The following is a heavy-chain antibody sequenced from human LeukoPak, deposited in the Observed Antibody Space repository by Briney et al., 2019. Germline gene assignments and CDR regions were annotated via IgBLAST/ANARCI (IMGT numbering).Heavy chain of an antibody. CDR2: ISNDGSNK. J-gene: IGHJ4*02. CDR3: AKVDIVATIDAGRLVDY. CDR1: GFTFSSYA. D-gene: IGHD5-12*01. V-gene: IGHV3-30*19. Sequence: PGGSQRLSRAASGFTFSSYAMHWVRQAPDKGLEWVAAISNDGSNKYYADSVKGRFTISRDNSKNTLYLQMNSLRAEDTAVYYCAKVDIVATIDAGRLVDYWGQGTLVTVSS.